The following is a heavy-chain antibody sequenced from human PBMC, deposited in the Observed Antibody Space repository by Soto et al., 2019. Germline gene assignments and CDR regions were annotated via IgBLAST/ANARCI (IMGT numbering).Heavy chain of an antibody. J-gene: IGHJ4*02. D-gene: IGHD2-15*01. CDR2: IYYSGNT. V-gene: IGHV4-31*03. Sequence: QVQLQESGPGLVKPSQTLSLTCTVSGGSISSSGYYWSWIRQHPGKGLEWTGYIYYSGNTYYNPSLKSRVTISVDTSKNQFSLKLSSVTAADTAVYYCARDYCSGGSCYFDYWGQGTLVTVSS. CDR1: GGSISSSGYY. CDR3: ARDYCSGGSCYFDY.